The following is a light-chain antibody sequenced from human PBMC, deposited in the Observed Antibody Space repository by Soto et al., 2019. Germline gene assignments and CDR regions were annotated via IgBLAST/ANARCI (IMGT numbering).Light chain of an antibody. CDR2: EST. J-gene: IGLJ1*01. Sequence: QSVRTQTASVSGSPGQAITISCTGTNRDVGSYNSVSWYQQYPDQAPKLLIYESTKRPSGVSHRFSASKSGNTASLTISALQAEDEADYYCCSYAGDNIPYIFGTGTKVTVL. CDR1: NRDVGSYNS. CDR3: CSYAGDNIPYI. V-gene: IGLV2-23*01.